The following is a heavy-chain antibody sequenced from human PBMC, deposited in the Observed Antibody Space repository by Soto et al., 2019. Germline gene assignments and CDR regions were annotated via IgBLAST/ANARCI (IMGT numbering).Heavy chain of an antibody. CDR2: ISHDESNK. CDR1: GFTFSSYG. V-gene: IGHV3-30*18. Sequence: GGSLRLSCVASGFTFSSYGMHWVRQAPGKGLEWVAVISHDESNKSYSDSVKGRFTISRDNSKNTLYLQMNSLRAEDTAVYYCAKDLYMTTVTTLDYWGQGTLVTVSS. J-gene: IGHJ4*02. CDR3: AKDLYMTTVTTLDY. D-gene: IGHD4-17*01.